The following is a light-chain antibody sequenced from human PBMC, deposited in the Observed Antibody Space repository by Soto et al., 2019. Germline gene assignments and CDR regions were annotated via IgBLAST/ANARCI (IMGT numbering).Light chain of an antibody. Sequence: IVMTQSPDSLAVSLGERATINCKSSQSLLYSSNNKNYLTWYQHKPGQPPKLLIYWASTRESGVPDRFSGSGSGTDFTLTISSLQAEDVAVYYRQQYHSIPPTFGGGTKVDIK. J-gene: IGKJ4*01. CDR2: WAS. V-gene: IGKV4-1*01. CDR3: QQYHSIPPT. CDR1: QSLLYSSNNKNY.